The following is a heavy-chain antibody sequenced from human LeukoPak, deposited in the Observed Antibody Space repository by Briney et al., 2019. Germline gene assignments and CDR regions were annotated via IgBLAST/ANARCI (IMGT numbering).Heavy chain of an antibody. CDR2: VNPSGGST. CDR3: ARDGSFNNGSGSYYPPCPDY. CDR1: GYTFTSYY. Sequence: ASVKVSCEASGYTFTSYYMHWVRQAPGQGLEWMRIVNPSGGSTSYAQKFQGRVTMTRDTSTSTVHMELSSLRSEDTAVYYCARDGSFNNGSGSYYPPCPDYWGQGTLVTVSS. J-gene: IGHJ4*02. V-gene: IGHV1-46*01. D-gene: IGHD3-10*01.